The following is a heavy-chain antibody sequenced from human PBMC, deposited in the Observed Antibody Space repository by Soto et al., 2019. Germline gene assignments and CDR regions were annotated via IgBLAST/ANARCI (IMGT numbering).Heavy chain of an antibody. V-gene: IGHV3-48*02. Sequence: PGGSLRLSCVASGFTFSSYGMNWVRQGPGKGLEWLSSISKSGTTTYYADSVKGRFTISRDNAKNSLYLQMNSLRDEDMAVYYCARDRTYLYDDSGPADYYGMDVWGQGTTVTVSS. CDR1: GFTFSSYG. CDR2: ISKSGTTT. D-gene: IGHD3-22*01. CDR3: ARDRTYLYDDSGPADYYGMDV. J-gene: IGHJ6*02.